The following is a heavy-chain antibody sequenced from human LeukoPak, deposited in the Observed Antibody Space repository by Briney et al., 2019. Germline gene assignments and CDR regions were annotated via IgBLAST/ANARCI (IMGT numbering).Heavy chain of an antibody. D-gene: IGHD3-9*01. CDR2: IYYSGST. CDR1: GGSISSYH. Sequence: PSETLSLTCTVSGGSISSYHWSWIRQPPGKGLEWIGYIYYSGSTNYNPSLTSRVTISVDTSKTQFSLKLSSVAAADTAVYYCARHVRDYDILTGYYTSWFDPWGQGTLVTVSS. CDR3: ARHVRDYDILTGYYTSWFDP. V-gene: IGHV4-59*08. J-gene: IGHJ5*02.